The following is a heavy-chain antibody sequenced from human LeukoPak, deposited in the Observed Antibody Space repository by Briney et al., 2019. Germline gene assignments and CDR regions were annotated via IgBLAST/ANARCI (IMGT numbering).Heavy chain of an antibody. CDR2: IRRRAYGGAA. CDR3: SRNGLVDFDY. Sequence: GGSLRLSCTTSGFAFDDFAMSWVRQPAGKGLEWVGFIRRRAYGGAAEYAASVKGRFIISRDDSKGIAYLQMNSLKTEDKAVYYCSRNGLVDFDYWGQGSRVIVSP. V-gene: IGHV3-49*04. J-gene: IGHJ4*02. CDR1: GFAFDDFA.